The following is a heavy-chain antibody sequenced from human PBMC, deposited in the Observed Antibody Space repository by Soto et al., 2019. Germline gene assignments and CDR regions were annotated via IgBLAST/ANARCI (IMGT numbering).Heavy chain of an antibody. J-gene: IGHJ4*02. D-gene: IGHD6-13*01. CDR2: IYHTGRT. CDR3: AVPGIAAAGTGH. V-gene: IGHV4-30-4*01. CDR1: GDSMSRGDYY. Sequence: TSETLSLTCTVSGDSMSRGDYYWSWIRQPPGKGLEWIGFIYHTGRTYYSPSLKGRVDISVDTSKNTLYLQMNSLRAEDTAVYYCAVPGIAAAGTGHWGQGTLVTVSS.